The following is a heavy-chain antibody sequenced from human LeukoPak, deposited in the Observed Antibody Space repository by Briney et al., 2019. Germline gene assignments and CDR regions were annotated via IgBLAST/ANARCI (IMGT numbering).Heavy chain of an antibody. CDR1: GGSISSYY. J-gene: IGHJ6*03. CDR3: ARVPYGSGSYYPYYMDV. V-gene: IGHV4-59*01. Sequence: SETLSLTCTVSGGSISSYYWSWIRQPPGEGLEWIGYIYYSGSTNYNPSLKSRVTISVDTSKNQFSLKLSSVTAADTAVYYCARVPYGSGSYYPYYMDVWGKGTTVTVSS. D-gene: IGHD3-10*01. CDR2: IYYSGST.